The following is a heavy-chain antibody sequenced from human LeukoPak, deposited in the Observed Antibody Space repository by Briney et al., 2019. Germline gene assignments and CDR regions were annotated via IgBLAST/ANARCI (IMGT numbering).Heavy chain of an antibody. D-gene: IGHD6-13*01. CDR1: GGSISSGDYY. CDR2: TYYSGST. CDR3: AREGIAAAGTLPAFDY. J-gene: IGHJ4*02. Sequence: SETLSLTCTVSGGSISSGDYYWSWIRQPPGKGLEWIGYTYYSGSTYYNPSLKSRVTISVDTSKNQFSLKLSSVTAADTAVYYCAREGIAAAGTLPAFDYWGQGTLVTVSS. V-gene: IGHV4-30-4*01.